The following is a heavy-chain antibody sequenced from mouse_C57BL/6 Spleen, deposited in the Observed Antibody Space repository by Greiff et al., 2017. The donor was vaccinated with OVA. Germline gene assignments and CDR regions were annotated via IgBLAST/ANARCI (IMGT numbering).Heavy chain of an antibody. V-gene: IGHV1-54*01. J-gene: IGHJ2*01. Sequence: VQLQESGAELVRPGTSVKVSCKASGYAFTNYLIEWVKQRPGQGLEWIGVINPGSGGTNYNEKFKGKATLTADKSSSTAYMQLSSLTSEDSAVYFCARASSYLALDYWGQGTTLTVSS. CDR2: INPGSGGT. D-gene: IGHD5-5*01. CDR3: ARASSYLALDY. CDR1: GYAFTNYL.